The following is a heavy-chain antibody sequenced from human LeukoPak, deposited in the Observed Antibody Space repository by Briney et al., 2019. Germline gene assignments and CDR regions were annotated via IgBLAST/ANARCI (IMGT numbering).Heavy chain of an antibody. Sequence: ASVKVSCKASGYTFTSYYMHWVRQAPGQGLEWMGIINPSGGSTSYAQKFQGRVTMTRDMSTSTVYMGLSSLRSEDTAVYYCARERETENQSYYLDYWGQGTLATVSS. CDR2: INPSGGST. CDR1: GYTFTSYY. CDR3: ARERETENQSYYLDY. V-gene: IGHV1-46*01. D-gene: IGHD1-14*01. J-gene: IGHJ4*02.